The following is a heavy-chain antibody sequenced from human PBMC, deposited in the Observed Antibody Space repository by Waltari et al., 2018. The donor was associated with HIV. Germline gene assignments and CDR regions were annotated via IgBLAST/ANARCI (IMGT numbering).Heavy chain of an antibody. D-gene: IGHD4-17*01. V-gene: IGHV3-30-3*01. CDR3: ARDRGGGNYGDYEPLFDY. CDR1: GFTFSSSA. J-gene: IGHJ4*02. Sequence: QVQLVESGGGVVQPGRSLRLSCAASGFTFSSSAMHWVRRAPGKGRGGWAVISNDGSKKYSPDPVKGRFPISRDNSKNTLYLQMNSLRAEDTAVYYCARDRGGGNYGDYEPLFDYWGQGTLVTVSS. CDR2: ISNDGSKK.